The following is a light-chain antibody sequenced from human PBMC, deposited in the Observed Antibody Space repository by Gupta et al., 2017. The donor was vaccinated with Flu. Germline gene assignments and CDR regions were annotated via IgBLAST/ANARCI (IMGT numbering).Light chain of an antibody. V-gene: IGKV3-20*01. CDR2: SAS. J-gene: IGKJ1*01. Sequence: ELVLTQSPGTLSLSPGERVSLSCRASQSVSNSYLAWYQHKAGQAPRLLIHSASRRATGVPDRFSAYESGTDFTLTIARLEPEDFAVYYCQQYGRSPWTFGQGTKVEIK. CDR3: QQYGRSPWT. CDR1: QSVSNSY.